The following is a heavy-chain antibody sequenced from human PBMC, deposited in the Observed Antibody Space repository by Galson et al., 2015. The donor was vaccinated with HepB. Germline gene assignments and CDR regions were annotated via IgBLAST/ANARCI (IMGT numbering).Heavy chain of an antibody. Sequence: SLRLSCAASGFTFGDYAMSWFRQAPGKGLEWVGFIRSKAYGGTTEYAASVKGRFTISRDDSKSIAYLQMNSLKTEDTAVYYCTRVASDKGLWFGELLIDYWGQGTLVTVSS. V-gene: IGHV3-49*03. CDR2: IRSKAYGGTT. CDR1: GFTFGDYA. CDR3: TRVASDKGLWFGELLIDY. D-gene: IGHD3-10*01. J-gene: IGHJ4*02.